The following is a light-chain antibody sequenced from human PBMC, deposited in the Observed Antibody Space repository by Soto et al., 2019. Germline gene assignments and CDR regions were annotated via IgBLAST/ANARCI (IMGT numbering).Light chain of an antibody. V-gene: IGKV1-39*01. CDR3: QQSYNTPLT. Sequence: DIQMTQSPASLSASVGDRVTVTCRAGQSISNYLNWYQQKPGKAPKLLTYAASVLQSGVPSRFSGSGSGTEFTLSINSLQAEDFAIYYCQQSYNTPLTFGGGTKV. J-gene: IGKJ4*01. CDR1: QSISNY. CDR2: AAS.